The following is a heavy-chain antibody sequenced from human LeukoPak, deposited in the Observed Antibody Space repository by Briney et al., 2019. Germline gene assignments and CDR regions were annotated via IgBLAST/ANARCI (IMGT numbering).Heavy chain of an antibody. CDR1: GFTFSYYD. J-gene: IGHJ6*03. Sequence: PGGSLRFSCAASGFTFSYYDMSWVRQAQGKGLEGVASITLSGGSTFYADSVKGRFTISRDNSKNTLYLQMNSLSAEDTAVYYCAKRGNPAVGHHYLDVWGKGTTVSVSS. V-gene: IGHV3-23*01. CDR2: ITLSGGST. D-gene: IGHD2-2*01. CDR3: AKRGNPAVGHHYLDV.